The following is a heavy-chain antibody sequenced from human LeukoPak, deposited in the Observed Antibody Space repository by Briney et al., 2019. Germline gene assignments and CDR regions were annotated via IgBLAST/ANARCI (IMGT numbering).Heavy chain of an antibody. J-gene: IGHJ4*02. CDR2: VTGSGGST. CDR1: GFTFSSYV. V-gene: IGHV3-23*01. Sequence: PGGSLRLSCAASGFTFSSYVSSWVRQAPGKGLEWVSTVTGSGGSTYYADSVKGRFTISRDNSKNTLYLQMNSLRAEDTAIYYCAKLGGYSSTSSDHWGQGSLVTVSS. CDR3: AKLGGYSSTSSDH. D-gene: IGHD6-19*01.